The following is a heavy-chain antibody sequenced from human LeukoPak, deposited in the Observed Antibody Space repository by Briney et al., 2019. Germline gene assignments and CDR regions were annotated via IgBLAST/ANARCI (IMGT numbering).Heavy chain of an antibody. D-gene: IGHD1-26*01. J-gene: IGHJ4*01. CDR1: GFTFSSYW. CDR2: MKQDGSAK. CDR3: ARDNVGALDY. V-gene: IGHV3-7*01. Sequence: PGGSLRLSCVASGFTFSSYWMAWVRQAPGKGLEWVANMKQDGSAKHYADSVKGRFSISRDNSKKSVYLQMDSLRAEDTALYYCARDNVGALDYWGHATLVTVSS.